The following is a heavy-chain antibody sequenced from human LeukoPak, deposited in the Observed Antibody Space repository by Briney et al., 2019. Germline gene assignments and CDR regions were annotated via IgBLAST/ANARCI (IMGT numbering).Heavy chain of an antibody. CDR1: GGSFSGYY. V-gene: IGHV4-34*01. D-gene: IGHD1-26*01. Sequence: SETLSLTCAVYGGSFSGYYLSWIRQPPGKGLEWIGEINHSGSTNYNPSLKSRVTISVDTSKNQFSLKLSSVTAADTAVYYCARGLGVGATGWGQGTLVTVSS. J-gene: IGHJ4*02. CDR3: ARGLGVGATG. CDR2: INHSGST.